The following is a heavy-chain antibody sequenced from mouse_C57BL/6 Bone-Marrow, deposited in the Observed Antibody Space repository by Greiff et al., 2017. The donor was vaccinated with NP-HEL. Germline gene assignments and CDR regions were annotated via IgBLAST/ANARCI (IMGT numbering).Heavy chain of an antibody. Sequence: VQLQQSGPGLVKPSQSLSLTCSVTGYSITSGYYWNWIRQFPGNKLEWMGYISYDGSNNYNPSLKNRISITRDTSKNQFFLKLNSVTTEDTATYYCASPESFAYWGQGTLVTVSA. J-gene: IGHJ3*01. CDR2: ISYDGSN. CDR1: GYSITSGYY. CDR3: ASPESFAY. V-gene: IGHV3-6*01.